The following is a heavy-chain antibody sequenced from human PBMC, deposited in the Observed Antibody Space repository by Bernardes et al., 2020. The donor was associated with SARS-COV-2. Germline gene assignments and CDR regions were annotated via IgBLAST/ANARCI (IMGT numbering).Heavy chain of an antibody. Sequence: SETLSLTRNVSGDSFGNYYWNWIRHSPGKGLQWIAYIRYMESSYNPYTETYYNPSLKSRVTISLDTSKSQFSLEMRSVTAADTATYYCARRRVSYRAVTESNWFDTWGQGTLVTVSS. D-gene: IGHD6-19*01. CDR3: ARRRVSYRAVTESNWFDT. CDR2: IRYMESSYNPYTET. V-gene: IGHV4-59*08. CDR1: GDSFGNYY. J-gene: IGHJ5*02.